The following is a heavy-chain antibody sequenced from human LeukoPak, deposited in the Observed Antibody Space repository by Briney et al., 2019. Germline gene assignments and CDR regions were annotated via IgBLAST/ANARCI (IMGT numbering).Heavy chain of an antibody. V-gene: IGHV4-59*12. CDR3: ARGIAARRRGVGY. CDR2: IYYSGST. D-gene: IGHD6-6*01. CDR1: GGSISSYY. Sequence: SESLSLTCPVSGGSISSYYWSWVRQPPGKGLEWIGYIYYSGSTNYNPSLKTRLTISVDTSKNQFSLKLSSGTAADTAVYYCARGIAARRRGVGYWGQGTLVTVSS. J-gene: IGHJ4*02.